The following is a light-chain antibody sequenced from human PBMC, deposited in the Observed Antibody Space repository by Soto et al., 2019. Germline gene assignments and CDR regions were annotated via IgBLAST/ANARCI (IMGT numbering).Light chain of an antibody. CDR1: SSNIGSNN. J-gene: IGLJ7*01. V-gene: IGLV1-44*01. CDR3: AAWDDSLTAPV. Sequence: QSVLTQPPSASGTPGQRVTISCSGSSSNIGSNNVNWYQQLPGTAPKLLIYNNNQRPSGVPVRFSGSNSGTSASLAISGLQSEDEADYYCAAWDDSLTAPVFGGGTQLTVL. CDR2: NNN.